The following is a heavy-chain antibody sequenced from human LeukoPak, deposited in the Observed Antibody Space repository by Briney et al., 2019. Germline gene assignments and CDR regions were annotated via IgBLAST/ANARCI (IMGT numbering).Heavy chain of an antibody. D-gene: IGHD6-19*01. CDR2: IDQDGSDK. V-gene: IGHV3-7*01. CDR3: GRYSSGWRDYFDY. J-gene: IGHJ4*02. Sequence: GGSLRLSCAASGFTFSSYWMSWVRQAPGKGLEWVANIDQDGSDKYYVDSVKGRFTISRDNAKKSMYLQMNSLRAEDTAVYYCGRYSSGWRDYFDYWGQGTLVTVSS. CDR1: GFTFSSYW.